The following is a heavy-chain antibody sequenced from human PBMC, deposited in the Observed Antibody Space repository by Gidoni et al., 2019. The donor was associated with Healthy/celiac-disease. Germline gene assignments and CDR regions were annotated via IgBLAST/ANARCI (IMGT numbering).Heavy chain of an antibody. CDR2: IDWDDDK. CDR3: ARSGDGYSTGDAFDI. CDR1: GFSLSTSGMR. V-gene: IGHV2-70*04. J-gene: IGHJ3*02. D-gene: IGHD2-15*01. Sequence: QVTLKESGPALVKPTQTLTLTCTFSGFSLSTSGMRVSWIRQPPGKALEWLARIDWDDDKFYSTSLKTRLTISKDTSKNQVVLTMTNMDPVDTATYYCARSGDGYSTGDAFDIWGQGTMVTVSS.